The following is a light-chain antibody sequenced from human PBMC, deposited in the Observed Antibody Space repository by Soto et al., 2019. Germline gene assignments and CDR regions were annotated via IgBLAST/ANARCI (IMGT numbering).Light chain of an antibody. CDR3: QQYNSYPWT. Sequence: DIQMTQSPSTLSASVGDRVTITCRASQSISSWLAWYQQKPGKAPKLLIYKASNLESGVPSRFSCSGSATEFTLTISSLQPDDFATYYCQQYNSYPWTFGQGTKVEIK. CDR2: KAS. CDR1: QSISSW. J-gene: IGKJ1*01. V-gene: IGKV1-5*03.